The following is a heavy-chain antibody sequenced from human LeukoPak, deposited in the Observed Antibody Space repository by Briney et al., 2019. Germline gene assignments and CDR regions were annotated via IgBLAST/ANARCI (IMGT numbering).Heavy chain of an antibody. CDR2: IYSTGIT. CDR1: GGSLKNYY. V-gene: IGHV4-4*08. D-gene: IGHD5-24*01. Sequence: TSETLSLTCSVSGGSLKNYYWSWIRQPPGKGLEWFGHIYSTGITNYNPSLRSRLAISVDTSKNQLSLKLSSVTAADTALYFCARLSVDMNTLDWYFDLWGRGTLVTVSS. CDR3: ARLSVDMNTLDWYFDL. J-gene: IGHJ2*01.